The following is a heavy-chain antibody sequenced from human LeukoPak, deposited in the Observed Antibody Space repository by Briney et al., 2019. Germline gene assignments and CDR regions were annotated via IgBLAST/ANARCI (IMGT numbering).Heavy chain of an antibody. D-gene: IGHD2-2*01. Sequence: GASVKVSCKASGYTFTGYYMHWMRQAPGQGLEWMGWINPNSGGTNYAQKFQGWVTMTRDTSISTAYMELSRLRSDDTAVYYCARDRGTYCSNTSCYGGYFGKHVWGQGTTVSVSS. CDR3: ARDRGTYCSNTSCYGGYFGKHV. CDR1: GYTFTGYY. V-gene: IGHV1-2*04. J-gene: IGHJ6*02. CDR2: INPNSGGT.